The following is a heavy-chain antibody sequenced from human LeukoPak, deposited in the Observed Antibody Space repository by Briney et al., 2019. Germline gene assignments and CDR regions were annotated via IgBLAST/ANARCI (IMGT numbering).Heavy chain of an antibody. J-gene: IGHJ3*02. CDR2: IYYSGST. V-gene: IGHV4-59*02. CDR1: GGSVSDYY. D-gene: IGHD3-22*01. Sequence: SETLSLTCAVYGGSVSDYYWSWIRQSPGKGLEWIGYIYYSGSTNYNPSLKSRVTISVDTSKNQFSLKLSSVTAADTAVYYCAREHYYDSSGYYAAFDIWGQGTMVTVSS. CDR3: AREHYYDSSGYYAAFDI.